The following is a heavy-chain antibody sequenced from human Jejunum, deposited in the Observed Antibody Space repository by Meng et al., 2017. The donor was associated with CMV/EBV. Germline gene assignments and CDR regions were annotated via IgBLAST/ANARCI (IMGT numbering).Heavy chain of an antibody. J-gene: IGHJ5*02. CDR3: ASNLGQWLDWFDP. V-gene: IGHV3-48*03. CDR1: GFYFGKYV. CDR2: ISSHGERT. Sequence: SGFYFGKYVISWVRQAPRKVLEWLSYISSHGERTYYAESVKGRFPTSRDNGRNLLYLDMNSLRAEDTALYYCASNLGQWLDWFDPWGQGTLVTVSS. D-gene: IGHD6-19*01.